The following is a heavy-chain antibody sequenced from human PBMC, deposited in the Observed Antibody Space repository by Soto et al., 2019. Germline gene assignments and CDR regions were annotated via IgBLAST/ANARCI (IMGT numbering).Heavy chain of an antibody. CDR1: GFTFGSYS. Sequence: EVQLVESGGGLIQPGGSLRLSCAASGFTFGSYSMTWVRQAPGKGLEWVSYISANSATKYYADSLKGCFAISRDNAKNSLYLQMNSLTAEDTAMYFCARVTPDSAWNYWGRGTLVTVSS. D-gene: IGHD6-19*01. J-gene: IGHJ4*02. CDR3: ARVTPDSAWNY. V-gene: IGHV3-48*01. CDR2: ISANSATK.